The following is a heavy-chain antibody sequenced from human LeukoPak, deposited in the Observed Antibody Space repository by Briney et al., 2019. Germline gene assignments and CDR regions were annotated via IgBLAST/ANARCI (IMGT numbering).Heavy chain of an antibody. J-gene: IGHJ3*02. CDR2: IYYSGST. CDR3: ARHHVEYYYDSSGYWNAFDI. CDR1: GGSISSYY. V-gene: IGHV4-59*08. D-gene: IGHD3-22*01. Sequence: KPSETLSLTCTVSGGSISSYYWSWLRQPPGKGLEWIGYIYYSGSTNYNPSLKSRVTISVDTSKNQFSLKLSSVTAADTAVYYCARHHVEYYYDSSGYWNAFDIWGQGTMVTVSS.